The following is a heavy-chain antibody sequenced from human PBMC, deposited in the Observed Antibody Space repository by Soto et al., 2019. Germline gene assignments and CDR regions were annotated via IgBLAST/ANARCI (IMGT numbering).Heavy chain of an antibody. D-gene: IGHD3-10*01. J-gene: IGHJ6*03. CDR1: GGSFSGYY. CDR3: ARITRTVSYYYYYMDV. V-gene: IGHV4-34*01. CDR2: INHSGST. Sequence: SETLSLTCAVYGGSFSGYYWSWIRQPPGKGLGWIGEINHSGSTNYNPSLKSRVTISVDTSKNQFSLKLSSVTAADTAVYYCARITRTVSYYYYYMDVWGKGTTVTISS.